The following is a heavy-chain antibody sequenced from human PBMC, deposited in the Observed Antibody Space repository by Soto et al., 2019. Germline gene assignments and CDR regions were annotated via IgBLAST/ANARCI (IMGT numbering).Heavy chain of an antibody. Sequence: QVQLVGSGGGVVQPGRSLRLSCAASGFTFSSYGMHWVRQAPGKGLEWVAVISYDGSNKYYADSVKGRFTISRDNSKNTLYLQMNSLRAEDTAVYYCAKEDYYDSSTGFDPWGQGTLVTVSS. V-gene: IGHV3-30*18. CDR1: GFTFSSYG. D-gene: IGHD3-22*01. CDR3: AKEDYYDSSTGFDP. CDR2: ISYDGSNK. J-gene: IGHJ5*02.